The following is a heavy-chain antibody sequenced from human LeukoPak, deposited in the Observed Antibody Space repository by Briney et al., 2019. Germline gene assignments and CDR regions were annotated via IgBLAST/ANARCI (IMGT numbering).Heavy chain of an antibody. D-gene: IGHD6-13*01. Sequence: PSQTLSLTCSVSARSVSSGISYWSWIRQPPGEGLEWIAYISDIGGSDYNPALRGRVTRSLDTSKNQFSLRLTSVTAADTAVYYRARVPAAGTGPDYWGQGTLVTVSS. CDR2: ISDIGGS. J-gene: IGHJ4*02. CDR1: ARSVSSGISY. CDR3: ARVPAAGTGPDY. V-gene: IGHV4-61*01.